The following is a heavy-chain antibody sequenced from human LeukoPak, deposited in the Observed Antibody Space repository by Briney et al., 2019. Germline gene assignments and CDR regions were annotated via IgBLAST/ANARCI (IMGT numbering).Heavy chain of an antibody. CDR1: GGTFSSYA. J-gene: IGHJ4*02. D-gene: IGHD3-3*01. Sequence: SVKVSCKASGGTFSSYAISWVRQAPGQGLGLMGGIIPIFGTANYAQKFQGRVTITADKSTSTAYMELSSLRSEDTAVYYCASRYYDFWSGYPKYYFDYWGQGTLVTVSS. CDR3: ASRYYDFWSGYPKYYFDY. CDR2: IIPIFGTA. V-gene: IGHV1-69*06.